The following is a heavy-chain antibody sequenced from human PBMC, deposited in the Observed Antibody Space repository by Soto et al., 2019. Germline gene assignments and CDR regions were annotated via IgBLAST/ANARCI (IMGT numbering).Heavy chain of an antibody. V-gene: IGHV1-3*01. CDR3: ARGGSLYWYFDL. J-gene: IGHJ2*01. CDR1: GYSFTSYG. D-gene: IGHD1-26*01. Sequence: ASVKVSCKASGYSFTSYGINWVRRAPGQGLEWMGWINAGNGNTKYSQKFQGRVTITRDTSASTAYMELSSLRSEDTAVYYCARGGSLYWYFDLWGRGTLVTVSS. CDR2: INAGNGNT.